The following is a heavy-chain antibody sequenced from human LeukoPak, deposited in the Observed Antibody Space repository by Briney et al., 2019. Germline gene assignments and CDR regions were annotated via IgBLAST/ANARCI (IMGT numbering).Heavy chain of an antibody. J-gene: IGHJ2*01. CDR3: VRDHRAGYWYFDL. CDR1: AFSISSNYY. V-gene: IGHV4-38-2*02. Sequence: SETLPLTCGVSAFSISSNYYWGWIRPPPGKGLEWIGSIYHSGSTYYNPSLKSRVTISVDTPKNQFSLRVNSVSAADTAVYYCVRDHRAGYWYFDLWGRGTLVTVSS. D-gene: IGHD6-13*01. CDR2: IYHSGST.